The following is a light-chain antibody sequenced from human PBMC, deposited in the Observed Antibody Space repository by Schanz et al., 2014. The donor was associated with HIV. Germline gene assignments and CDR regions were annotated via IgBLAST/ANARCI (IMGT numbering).Light chain of an antibody. V-gene: IGKV3-20*01. CDR1: QSVSSS. J-gene: IGKJ2*01. CDR3: HQYGSSPPYT. CDR2: GAS. Sequence: EVVMTQSPATLSVSPGERATLSCRASQSVSSSLAWYQQKPGQAPRLLIYGASTRATGIPPRFSGSGSGTDFTLTISRLEPEDFAVYYCHQYGSSPPYTFGQGTKLEIK.